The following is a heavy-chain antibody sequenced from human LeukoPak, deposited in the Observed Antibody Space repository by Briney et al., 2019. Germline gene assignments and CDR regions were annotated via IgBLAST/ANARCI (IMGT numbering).Heavy chain of an antibody. CDR3: AKDLTARDIVVVVAVSPADY. V-gene: IGHV3-30*01. CDR1: GFTFSNYA. D-gene: IGHD2-15*01. J-gene: IGHJ4*02. Sequence: PARSLRLSCAASGFTFSNYAMHWVRQAPGKGPEWVAVISYDGSIEYYADSVKGRFTISRDNSKNTLYLQMNSLRAEGTAVYYCAKDLTARDIVVVVAVSPADYWGQGTLVTVSS. CDR2: ISYDGSIE.